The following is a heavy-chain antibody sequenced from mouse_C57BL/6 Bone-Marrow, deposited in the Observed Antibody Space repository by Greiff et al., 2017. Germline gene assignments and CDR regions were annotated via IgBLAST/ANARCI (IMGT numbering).Heavy chain of an antibody. J-gene: IGHJ2*01. Sequence: EVQLQQSEGGLVQPGTSMKLSCTASGFTFSDYYMAWVRQVPEQGLEWVANINSDGSSTYYLDSLKSSFILSRDNAKNILYLQMSSLKSEDTATYYCARDPWGYLDYWGQGTTLTVSS. CDR2: INSDGSST. D-gene: IGHD4-1*01. CDR1: GFTFSDYY. CDR3: ARDPWGYLDY. V-gene: IGHV5-16*01.